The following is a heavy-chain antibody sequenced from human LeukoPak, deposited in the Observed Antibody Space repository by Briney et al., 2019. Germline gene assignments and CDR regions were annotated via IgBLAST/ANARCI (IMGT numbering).Heavy chain of an antibody. CDR1: GFTFSSYG. J-gene: IGHJ4*02. V-gene: IGHV3-33*06. D-gene: IGHD3-22*01. CDR3: AKDLSYDSSGYYLY. CDR2: IWYDGSNK. Sequence: PGGSLRLSCAASGFTFSSYGMHWVRQAPGKGLERVAVIWYDGSNKYYADSVKGRFTISRDNSKNTLYLQMNSLRAEDTAVYYCAKDLSYDSSGYYLYWGQGTLVTVSS.